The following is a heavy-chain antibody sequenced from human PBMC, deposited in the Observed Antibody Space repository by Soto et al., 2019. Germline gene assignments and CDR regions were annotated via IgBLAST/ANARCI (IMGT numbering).Heavy chain of an antibody. V-gene: IGHV4-4*02. CDR2: IYHSGST. CDR3: ARGIVLMVYANYYGMDV. J-gene: IGHJ6*02. Sequence: PXETLSLTCAVSGGSISSSNWWSWVRQPPVKGLEWIGEIYHSGSTNYNPSLKSRVTISVDKSKNQFSLKLSSVTAADTAVYYCARGIVLMVYANYYGMDVWGQGPTVTVSS. D-gene: IGHD2-8*01. CDR1: GGSISSSNW.